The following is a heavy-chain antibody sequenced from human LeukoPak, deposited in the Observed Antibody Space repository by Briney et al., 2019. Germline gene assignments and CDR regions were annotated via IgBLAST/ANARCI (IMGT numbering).Heavy chain of an antibody. D-gene: IGHD6-13*01. Sequence: SETLSLTCTVSGGSISSYYWSWIRQPPGKGLEWIGYIYYSGSTNYNPSLKSRVTISVDTSKNQFSLKLSSVTAADTAVYYCARAAAGRGGWFDPWGQGTLVTVSS. CDR3: ARAAAGRGGWFDP. V-gene: IGHV4-59*01. CDR2: IYYSGST. CDR1: GGSISSYY. J-gene: IGHJ5*02.